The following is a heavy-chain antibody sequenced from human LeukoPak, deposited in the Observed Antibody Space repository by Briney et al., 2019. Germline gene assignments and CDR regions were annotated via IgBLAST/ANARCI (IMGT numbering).Heavy chain of an antibody. J-gene: IGHJ4*02. CDR3: TRDHDDFWSGYYSVWDY. Sequence: SLRLSCAASGFSFSSYWMSWVRQAPGKGLEWVGFIRSKAYGGTTEYAASVKGRFTISRDDSKSIAYLQMNSLKTEDTAVYYCTRDHDDFWSGYYSVWDYWGQGTLVTVSS. CDR2: IRSKAYGGTT. CDR1: GFSFSSYW. D-gene: IGHD3-3*01. V-gene: IGHV3-49*04.